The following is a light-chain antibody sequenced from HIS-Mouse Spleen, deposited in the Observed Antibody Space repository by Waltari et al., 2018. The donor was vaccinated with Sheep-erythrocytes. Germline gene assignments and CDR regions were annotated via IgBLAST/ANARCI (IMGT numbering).Light chain of an antibody. CDR2: EGS. CDR1: SSDVGSYNL. J-gene: IGLJ3*02. CDR3: CSYAGSSTPWV. Sequence: QPASVSGSPGQSITISCTGTSSDVGSYNLFSWYQQHPGKAPKLMIYEGSKRPSGVSNRFSGSKSGNTASLTISGLQAEDEADYYCCSYAGSSTPWVFGGGTKLTV. V-gene: IGLV2-23*01.